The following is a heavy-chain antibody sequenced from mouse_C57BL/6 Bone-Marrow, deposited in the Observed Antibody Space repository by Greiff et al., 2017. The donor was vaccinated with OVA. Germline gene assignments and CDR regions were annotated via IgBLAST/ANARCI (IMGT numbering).Heavy chain of an antibody. D-gene: IGHD1-1*01. CDR3: ARSNYYGSSYCWYFDV. Sequence: QVQLQQPGAELVMPGASVKLSCKASGYTFTSYWMHWVKQRPGQGLEWIGEIDPSDSYTNYNQKFKGKSTLTVDKSSSTAYMQLSSLTSEDSAVYYCARSNYYGSSYCWYFDVWGTGTTVTVSS. CDR2: IDPSDSYT. CDR1: GYTFTSYW. V-gene: IGHV1-69*01. J-gene: IGHJ1*03.